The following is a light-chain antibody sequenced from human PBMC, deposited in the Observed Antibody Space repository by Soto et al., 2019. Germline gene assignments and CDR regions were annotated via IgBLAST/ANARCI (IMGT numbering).Light chain of an antibody. CDR2: DAS. J-gene: IGKJ3*01. V-gene: IGKV3-15*01. CDR3: QQYNNWPPFT. Sequence: VLTQSPGTLSLSPGERATLSCRASQSVSSSYLAWYQQRPGQAPRLLIYDASTRAAGIPARFIGSGSGTEFTLTISSLQSEDFAVYHCQQYNNWPPFTFGPGTKVDIK. CDR1: QSVSSSY.